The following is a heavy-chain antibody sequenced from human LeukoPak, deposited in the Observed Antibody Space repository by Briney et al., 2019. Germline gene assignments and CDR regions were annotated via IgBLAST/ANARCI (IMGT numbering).Heavy chain of an antibody. Sequence: GASVKVSCKAFGGTFSSYAISWVRQAPGQGLEWMGGIIPIFGTANYAQKFQGRVTITTDESTSTAYMELSSLRSEDTAVYYCARDTRDSSGYYYYYFDYWGQGTLVTVSS. J-gene: IGHJ4*02. CDR1: GGTFSSYA. V-gene: IGHV1-69*05. D-gene: IGHD3-22*01. CDR2: IIPIFGTA. CDR3: ARDTRDSSGYYYYYFDY.